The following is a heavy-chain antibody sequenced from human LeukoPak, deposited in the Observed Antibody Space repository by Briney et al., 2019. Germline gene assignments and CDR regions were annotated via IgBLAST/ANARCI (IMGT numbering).Heavy chain of an antibody. CDR2: ISGSGGST. CDR1: GFTFSSYG. J-gene: IGHJ4*02. V-gene: IGHV3-23*01. D-gene: IGHD6-13*01. CDR3: AKSGSSSWLYYFDY. Sequence: GGSLGLSCAASGFTFSSYGMSWVRQAPGKGLEWVSAISGSGGSTYYADSVKGRFTISRDNSKNTLYLQMNSLRAEDTAVYYCAKSGSSSWLYYFDYWGQGTLVTVSS.